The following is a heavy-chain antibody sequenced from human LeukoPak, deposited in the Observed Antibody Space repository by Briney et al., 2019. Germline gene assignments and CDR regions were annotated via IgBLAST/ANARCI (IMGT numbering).Heavy chain of an antibody. D-gene: IGHD1-26*01. CDR2: INPNSGGT. J-gene: IGHJ3*02. CDR1: GHTFSRSY. CDR3: VRLGSYPVDI. Sequence: GASVKVSCKASGHTFSRSYMHWVRQAPGQGLEWMGWINPNSGGTNYAQKFQGRVTMTRDTSISTAYMELSRLRSDDTAVYYCVRLGSYPVDIWGQGTMVTVSS. V-gene: IGHV1-2*02.